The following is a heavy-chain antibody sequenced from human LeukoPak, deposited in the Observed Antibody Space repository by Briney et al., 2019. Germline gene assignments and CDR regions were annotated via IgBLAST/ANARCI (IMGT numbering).Heavy chain of an antibody. CDR2: ITASGTAM. CDR1: GFTLSIYS. J-gene: IGHJ4*02. CDR3: ASSGSYRFDY. Sequence: PGGSLRLSRAASGFTLSIYSMNWVRQAPGKGLEWVSHITASGTAMFYADSVKGRFTISRDNAKNSLYLQMNSLRDEDTAVYYCASSGSYRFDYWGQGTLVTVSS. D-gene: IGHD1-26*01. V-gene: IGHV3-48*02.